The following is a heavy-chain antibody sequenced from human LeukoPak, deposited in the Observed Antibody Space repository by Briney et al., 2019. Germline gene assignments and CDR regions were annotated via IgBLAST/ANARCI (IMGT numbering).Heavy chain of an antibody. Sequence: QPGRSLRLSCAASGFTFSNFGMYWVRQAPAKGLEWVAVISYDGSNKYHADSVKGRFTISRDNSKNTLSLQMNSLRLEDTAVYYCARDKYGYNTPIDYWGQGTLVTVSS. J-gene: IGHJ4*02. CDR1: GFTFSNFG. V-gene: IGHV3-30-3*01. CDR2: ISYDGSNK. CDR3: ARDKYGYNTPIDY. D-gene: IGHD5-24*01.